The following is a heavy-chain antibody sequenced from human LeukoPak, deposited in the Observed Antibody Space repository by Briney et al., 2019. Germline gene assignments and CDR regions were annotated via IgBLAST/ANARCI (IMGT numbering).Heavy chain of an antibody. V-gene: IGHV4-61*01. J-gene: IGHJ4*02. D-gene: IGHD5-12*01. Sequence: SETLSLTCTVSGDPISSYGDYSNYKWPWIRQPPGKGLEWIGYVYYSGSTNYNPSLKSRVTISVDTSKNQLSLKLTSMTAADTAIYYCAREYSGFDYWGQGTLVTVSS. CDR3: AREYSGFDY. CDR2: VYYSGST. CDR1: GDPISSYGDYSNYK.